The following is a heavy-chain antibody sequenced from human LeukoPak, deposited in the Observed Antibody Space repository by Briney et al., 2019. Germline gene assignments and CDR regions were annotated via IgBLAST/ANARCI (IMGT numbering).Heavy chain of an antibody. D-gene: IGHD3-3*01. J-gene: IGHJ4*02. CDR2: IYSGGST. CDR3: ARQATYYYDFWSGYYFHALDY. Sequence: GGSLRLSCAASGFTVSSNYMSWVRQAPGKGLEWVSVIYSGGSTYYADSVKGRFTISRDNSKNTLYLQMNSLRAEDTAVYYCARQATYYYDFWSGYYFHALDYWGQGTLVTVSS. CDR1: GFTVSSNY. V-gene: IGHV3-66*04.